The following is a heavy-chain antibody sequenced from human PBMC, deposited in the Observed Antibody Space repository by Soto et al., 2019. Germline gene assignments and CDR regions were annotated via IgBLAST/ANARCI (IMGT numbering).Heavy chain of an antibody. D-gene: IGHD4-4*01. Sequence: EVQLLVSGGGSVQPGGSLRLSCAASGFSFSNYARSWVRQAPGTGLEWVSALDSGGGSTYYSASVKCRFSISRDNSMNTLYLPINSLRAEDMAIYYWTKEHSNFPDTLFDPWGQGTLVTVSS. V-gene: IGHV3-23*01. J-gene: IGHJ5*02. CDR3: TKEHSNFPDTLFDP. CDR1: GFSFSNYA. CDR2: LDSGGGST.